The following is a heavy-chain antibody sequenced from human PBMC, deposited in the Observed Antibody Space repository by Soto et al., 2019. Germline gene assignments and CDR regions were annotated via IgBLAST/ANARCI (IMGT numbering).Heavy chain of an antibody. V-gene: IGHV3-21*01. D-gene: IGHD3-10*01. CDR3: RGEEYDD. J-gene: IGHJ4*01. CDR2: LNSRGTYT. CDR1: GFSFSSYT. Sequence: EVQLVESGGGLVKPGGSLRVSCTAFGFSFSSYTMSWVRQAPGKGLEWVSSLNSRGTYTVYADSVKGRFTISRDNVKNSVYLQLDRLRAEDSCVYDCRGEEYDDWAYGNLVTVSS.